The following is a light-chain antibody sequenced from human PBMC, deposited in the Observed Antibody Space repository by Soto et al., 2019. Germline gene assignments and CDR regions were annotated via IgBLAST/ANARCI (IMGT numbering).Light chain of an antibody. CDR1: QSVKTF. CDR3: QQRSNWPPIT. Sequence: EIVLTQSPATLSLSPGERATLSCRASQSVKTFLVWYQQRPGQAPRLLIYDASHRAAGIPARFSGSGFGTDFTLTISSLEPEDAAVYYCQQRSNWPPITFGQGTGLEIK. J-gene: IGKJ5*01. CDR2: DAS. V-gene: IGKV3-11*01.